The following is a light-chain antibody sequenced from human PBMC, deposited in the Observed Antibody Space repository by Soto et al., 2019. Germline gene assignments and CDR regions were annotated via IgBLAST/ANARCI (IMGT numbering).Light chain of an antibody. CDR1: QGIRND. CDR3: QKYNSAPFT. CDR2: DAS. V-gene: IGKV1-17*01. J-gene: IGKJ5*01. Sequence: DIQMTQYTSSLSASVGDRFTITCVASQGIRNDLSWYQQKPGKTPKRLIYDASTLQSAVPSRFSGSGSGTDFTLTISSLQPEDVATCYCQKYNSAPFTFGQGTRLE.